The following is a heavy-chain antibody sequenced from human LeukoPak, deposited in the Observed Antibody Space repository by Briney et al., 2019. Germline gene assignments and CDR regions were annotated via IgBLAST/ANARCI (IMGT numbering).Heavy chain of an antibody. CDR2: IYYSGST. V-gene: IGHV4-59*01. D-gene: IGHD2-2*01. CDR3: ARAYCSSTSCYVYFDY. J-gene: IGHJ4*02. Sequence: SETLSLTCTVSGGSISSYYWSWIRQPPGKGLEWIGYIYYSGSTNYNPSLKSRVTISVDTSKNQFSLKLSPVTAADTAVYYCARAYCSSTSCYVYFDYWGQGTLVTVSS. CDR1: GGSISSYY.